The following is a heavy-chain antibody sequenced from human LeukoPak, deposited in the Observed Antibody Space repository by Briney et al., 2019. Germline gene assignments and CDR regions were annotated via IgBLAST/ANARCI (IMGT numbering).Heavy chain of an antibody. CDR3: ARGRDSGSFIIDY. CDR1: GFTFSSYA. Sequence: PGGSLRLSCAASGFTFSSYAMNWVRQAPGEGLEWLSFTSSSSGSTHYADSVKGRFTISRDNAKNSLHLQMSSLRAEDTAVYYRARGRDSGSFIIDYWGQGTLVTVSS. J-gene: IGHJ4*02. D-gene: IGHD3-10*01. CDR2: TSSSSGST. V-gene: IGHV3-48*01.